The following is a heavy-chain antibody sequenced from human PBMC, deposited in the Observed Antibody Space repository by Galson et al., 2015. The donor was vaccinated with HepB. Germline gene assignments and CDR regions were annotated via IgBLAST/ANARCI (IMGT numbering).Heavy chain of an antibody. CDR2: INTNTGNP. V-gene: IGHV7-4-1*02. Sequence: SVKVSCKASGYTFTSYAMNWVRQAPGQGLEWMGWINTNTGNPTYAQGFTGRFVFSLDTSVSTAYLQISSLKAEDTAVYYCARDPPAGDYGGNRNWFDPWGQGTLVTVSS. D-gene: IGHD4-23*01. J-gene: IGHJ5*02. CDR3: ARDPPAGDYGGNRNWFDP. CDR1: GYTFTSYA.